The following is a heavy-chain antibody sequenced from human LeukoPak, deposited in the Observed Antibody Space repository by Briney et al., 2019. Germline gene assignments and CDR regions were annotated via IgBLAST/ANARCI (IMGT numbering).Heavy chain of an antibody. J-gene: IGHJ4*02. D-gene: IGHD3-22*01. V-gene: IGHV7-4-1*02. CDR2: INTNTGNP. Sequence: GASVKVSCKASGYTFTSYAMNWARQAPGQGLEWMGWINTNTGNPTYAQGFTGRFVFSLDTSVSTAYLQISSLKAEDTAVYYCARETPSYATYYYDSSGYYHFDYWGQGTLVTVSS. CDR3: ARETPSYATYYYDSSGYYHFDY. CDR1: GYTFTSYA.